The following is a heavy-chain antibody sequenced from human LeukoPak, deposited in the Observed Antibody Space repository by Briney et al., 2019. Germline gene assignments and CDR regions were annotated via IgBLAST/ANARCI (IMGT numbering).Heavy chain of an antibody. Sequence: SETLSLTCTVSGGSFSSYYWSWIRQPPGKGLEWIGYIYYSGSTNYNPSLKSRVTISVDTSKNQFSLKLSSVTAADTAVYYCARGGGSTDYYDSSGYFWGQGTLVTVSS. CDR2: IYYSGST. CDR1: GGSFSSYY. J-gene: IGHJ4*02. CDR3: ARGGGSTDYYDSSGYF. D-gene: IGHD3-22*01. V-gene: IGHV4-59*01.